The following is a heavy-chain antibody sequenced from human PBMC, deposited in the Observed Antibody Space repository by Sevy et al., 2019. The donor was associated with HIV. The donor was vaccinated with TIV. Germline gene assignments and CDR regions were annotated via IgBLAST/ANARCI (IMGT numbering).Heavy chain of an antibody. CDR2: IKSKTDGGTT. Sequence: LSLTCAASGFTFSNAWMSWVRQAPGKGLEWVGRIKSKTDGGTTDYAAPVKGRFTNSRDDSKNTLYLQMNSLKTEDTPVYYFTTGYGSGSYYTVYYYGMDVWGQGTTVTVSS. CDR1: GFTFSNAW. J-gene: IGHJ6*02. D-gene: IGHD3-10*01. CDR3: TTGYGSGSYYTVYYYGMDV. V-gene: IGHV3-15*01.